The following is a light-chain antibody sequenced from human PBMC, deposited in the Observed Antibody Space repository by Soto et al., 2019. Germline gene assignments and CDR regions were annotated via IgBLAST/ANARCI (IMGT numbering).Light chain of an antibody. J-gene: IGKJ1*01. CDR2: DAS. Sequence: EIVMTQSPATLSVSPGGRATLSCRASQSISSYLAWYQQKPGQAPRLLIYDASTRATGIPARFSGSGSGTDFTLTISSLEPEDFALYYCQQRGNWPKTFGQGTKVDI. CDR3: QQRGNWPKT. V-gene: IGKV3-11*01. CDR1: QSISSY.